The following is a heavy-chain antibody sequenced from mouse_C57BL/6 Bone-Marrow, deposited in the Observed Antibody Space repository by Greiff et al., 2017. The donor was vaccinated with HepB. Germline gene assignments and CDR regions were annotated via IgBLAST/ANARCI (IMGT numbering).Heavy chain of an antibody. V-gene: IGHV5-4*01. Sequence: EVHLVESGGGLVKPGGSLKLSCAASGFTFSSYAMSWVRQTPEKRLEWVATISDGGSYTYYPDNVKGRFTISRDNAKNNLYLQMSHLKSEDTAMYYCATADDYDEAYWGQGTLVTVSA. CDR3: ATADDYDEAY. J-gene: IGHJ3*01. CDR1: GFTFSSYA. CDR2: ISDGGSYT. D-gene: IGHD2-4*01.